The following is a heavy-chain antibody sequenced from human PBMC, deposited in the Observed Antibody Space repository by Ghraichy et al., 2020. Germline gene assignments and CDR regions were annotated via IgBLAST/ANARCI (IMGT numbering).Heavy chain of an antibody. CDR1: GFTFSSYS. V-gene: IGHV3-21*01. D-gene: IGHD3-10*01. J-gene: IGHJ4*03. Sequence: LSLTCAASGFTFSSYSMNWVRQAPGKGLEWVSSISSSSSYIYYADSVKGRFTISRDNAKNSLYLQMNSLRAEDTAVYYCARRLWFGESWAFDYWGQGTMVTVSS. CDR3: ARRLWFGESWAFDY. CDR2: ISSSSSYI.